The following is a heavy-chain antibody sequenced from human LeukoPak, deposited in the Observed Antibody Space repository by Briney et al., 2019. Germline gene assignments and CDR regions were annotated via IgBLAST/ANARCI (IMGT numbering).Heavy chain of an antibody. J-gene: IGHJ4*02. CDR3: ARDFAYYYSSGYYYLDY. CDR1: GYTFNNFG. V-gene: IGHV1-18*01. Sequence: ASVMVSCTASGYTFNNFGITWVRQAPGQGLEWMGWISAYDGKTLSAQKVQGRVTMTTDTSTSTAYMELRSLRSDDSAVYYCARDFAYYYSSGYYYLDYWGQGTLVTVSS. D-gene: IGHD3-22*01. CDR2: ISAYDGKT.